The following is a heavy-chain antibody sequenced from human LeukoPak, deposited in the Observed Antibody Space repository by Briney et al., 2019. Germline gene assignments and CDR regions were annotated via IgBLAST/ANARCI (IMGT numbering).Heavy chain of an antibody. Sequence: ASVKVSCKASGYTFTGYYMHWVRQAPGQGLEWLGWINCNSGGTNNAQKFQGRVTMSRDTSISTAYMELSRLTSDDTAVYYCARGYSSSDNWFDPWGQGTLVTVPS. CDR3: ARGYSSSDNWFDP. V-gene: IGHV1-2*02. CDR2: INCNSGGT. D-gene: IGHD6-6*01. CDR1: GYTFTGYY. J-gene: IGHJ5*02.